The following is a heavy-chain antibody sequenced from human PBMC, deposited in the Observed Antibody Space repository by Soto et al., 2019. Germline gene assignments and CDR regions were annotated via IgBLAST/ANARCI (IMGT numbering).Heavy chain of an antibody. CDR1: GYTFTSYY. CDR3: ARDREGDVDCSGGSCYSNPSFDY. J-gene: IGHJ4*02. D-gene: IGHD2-15*01. V-gene: IGHV1-46*01. Sequence: QVQLVQSGAEVKKPGASVKVSCKASGYTFTSYYMHWVRQAPGQGLEWMGIINPSGGSTSYAQKFQGRVTMTRDTSTSTVYMELSSLRSEDTAVYYCARDREGDVDCSGGSCYSNPSFDYWGQGPLVTVSS. CDR2: INPSGGST.